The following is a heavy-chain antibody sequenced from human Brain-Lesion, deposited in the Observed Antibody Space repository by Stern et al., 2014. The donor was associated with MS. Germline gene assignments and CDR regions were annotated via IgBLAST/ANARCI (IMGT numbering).Heavy chain of an antibody. Sequence: VQLVESGPGLVKPSQTLSLSCTVSGGSISSGGYYWSWIRQPAGKGLEWIGRIFNSGSTSYNPSLQSRVTQLIETPQNQVSPGLNPMTAADTAVYYCARGRVVPGFQYYATDVWGQGTTVIVSS. CDR2: IFNSGST. J-gene: IGHJ6*02. V-gene: IGHV4-61*02. CDR1: GGSISSGGYY. D-gene: IGHD2-2*01. CDR3: ARGRVVPGFQYYATDV.